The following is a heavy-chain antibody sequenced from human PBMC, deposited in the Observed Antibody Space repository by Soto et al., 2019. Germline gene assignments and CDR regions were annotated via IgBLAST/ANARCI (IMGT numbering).Heavy chain of an antibody. V-gene: IGHV4-4*07. CDR3: AGNIAAAGRRYYGMDV. Sequence: QVQLQESGPGLVKPSETLSLTCTVSGGSMSGYYWSWIWQSAGKGLEWIGRVYTSETTYYNPSLKSRVTMSLDTSKNQFSLNLYSMTAADTAVYYCAGNIAAAGRRYYGMDVWGQGTTVTVSS. J-gene: IGHJ6*02. CDR2: VYTSETT. D-gene: IGHD6-13*01. CDR1: GGSMSGYY.